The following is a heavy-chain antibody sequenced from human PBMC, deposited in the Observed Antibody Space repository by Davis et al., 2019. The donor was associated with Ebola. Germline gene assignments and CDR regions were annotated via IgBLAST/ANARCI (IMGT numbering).Heavy chain of an antibody. J-gene: IGHJ6*03. CDR1: GGVFSRSA. CDR3: ARDRSDYYDSSAFSYYYMDV. V-gene: IGHV1-69*13. D-gene: IGHD3-22*01. Sequence: SVKVSCKASGGVFSRSAITWVRQAPGQGLEWMGNLIPLFGRPNYPQKFQGRVTITVDESTSTVYMELSSLRSEDTAVYYCARDRSDYYDSSAFSYYYMDVWGKGTTVTVSS. CDR2: LIPLFGRP.